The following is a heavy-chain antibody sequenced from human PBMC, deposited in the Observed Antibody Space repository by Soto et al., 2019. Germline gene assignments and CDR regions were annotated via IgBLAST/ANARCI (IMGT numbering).Heavy chain of an antibody. Sequence: QVQLVQSGAEVKKPGSSVKVTCKASGGTFSSYTISWVRQAPGQGLEWMGRIIPIVGIANYAQKFQGRVTITADKSTSTAYMELSSLRSEDTAVYYCASIVGTTRDYWGQGTLVTVSS. CDR1: GGTFSSYT. D-gene: IGHD1-26*01. CDR3: ASIVGTTRDY. V-gene: IGHV1-69*02. J-gene: IGHJ4*02. CDR2: IIPIVGIA.